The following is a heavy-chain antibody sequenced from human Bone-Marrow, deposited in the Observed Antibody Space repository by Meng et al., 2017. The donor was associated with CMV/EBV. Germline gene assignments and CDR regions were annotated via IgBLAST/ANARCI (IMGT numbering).Heavy chain of an antibody. CDR2: ISSSSSYI. Sequence: GEFLKISCAASGFTFSSYSMNWVRQAPGKGLEWVSSISSSSSYIYYADSVKGRFTISRDNAKNSLYLQMNSLRAEDTAVYYCARSGIAARPQYYYGMDVWGQGTTVTVSS. J-gene: IGHJ6*02. CDR3: ARSGIAARPQYYYGMDV. D-gene: IGHD6-6*01. V-gene: IGHV3-21*01. CDR1: GFTFSSYS.